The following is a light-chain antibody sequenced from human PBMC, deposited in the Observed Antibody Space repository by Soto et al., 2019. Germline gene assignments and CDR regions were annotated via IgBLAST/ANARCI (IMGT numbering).Light chain of an antibody. CDR1: RSDVGGYNY. CDR3: SSYTSSSTLDV. J-gene: IGLJ1*01. Sequence: QSALTQPASVSGSPGQSITISCTGTRSDVGGYNYVSWYQQHPGKAPKLMIYEVSNRPSGVSNRFSGSKSGNTASLTISGIQAEDEADYYCSSYTSSSTLDVFGTGTKLTVI. V-gene: IGLV2-14*01. CDR2: EVS.